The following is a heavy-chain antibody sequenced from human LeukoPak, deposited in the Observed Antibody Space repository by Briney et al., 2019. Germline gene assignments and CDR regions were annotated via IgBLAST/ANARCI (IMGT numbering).Heavy chain of an antibody. Sequence: GGSLRLSCAASGFTFSSYAMHRVRQAPGKGLEWVAVISYDGSNKYYADSVKGRFTISRDNSKNTLYLQMNSLRAEDTAVYYCARDRSCSGGSCYSCLDYWGQGTLVTVSS. CDR3: ARDRSCSGGSCYSCLDY. J-gene: IGHJ4*02. D-gene: IGHD2-15*01. V-gene: IGHV3-30*04. CDR2: ISYDGSNK. CDR1: GFTFSSYA.